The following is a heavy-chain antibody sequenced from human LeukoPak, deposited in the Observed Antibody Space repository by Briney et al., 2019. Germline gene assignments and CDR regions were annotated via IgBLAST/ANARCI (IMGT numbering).Heavy chain of an antibody. CDR2: ISGSGGGT. D-gene: IGHD6-19*01. J-gene: IGHJ4*02. Sequence: GGSLRLSCAASGFTFSSCAVSWVRQAPGKGLEWVSAISGSGGGTYYADSVKGRFTISRDNSKNTLYLQMNSLSTEDTAVYYCAKTTTGYSSGRYPGWPVDYWGQGTLVTVSS. CDR1: GFTFSSCA. V-gene: IGHV3-23*01. CDR3: AKTTTGYSSGRYPGWPVDY.